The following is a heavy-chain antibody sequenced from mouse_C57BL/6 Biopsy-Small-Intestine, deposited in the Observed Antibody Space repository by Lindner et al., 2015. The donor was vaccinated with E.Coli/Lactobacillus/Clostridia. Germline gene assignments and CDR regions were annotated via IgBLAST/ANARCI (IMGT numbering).Heavy chain of an antibody. CDR1: GFTFSSYA. D-gene: IGHD2-2*01. Sequence: VQLQEVWGDLVKPGGSLKLSCAASGFTFSSYAMSWVRQTPEKRLEWVATISDGGSYTYYPDNVKGRFTISRDNAKNNLYLQMSHLKSEDTAMYYCARGGYYGYDEAWFAYWGQGTLVTVSA. CDR2: ISDGGSYT. J-gene: IGHJ3*01. V-gene: IGHV5-4*01. CDR3: ARGGYYGYDEAWFAY.